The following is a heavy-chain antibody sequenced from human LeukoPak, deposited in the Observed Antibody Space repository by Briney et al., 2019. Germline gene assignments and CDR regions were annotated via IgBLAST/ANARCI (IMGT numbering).Heavy chain of an antibody. V-gene: IGHV3-20*04. CDR1: GFTFSNYW. Sequence: GGSLRLSCAASGFTFSNYWMHWVRQAPGKGLEWVSGINWNGGSTGYADSVKGRFTISRDNAKNSLYLQMNSLRAEDTALYYCARALRITMVRVQTGGFDYWGQGTLVTVSS. CDR2: INWNGGST. D-gene: IGHD3-10*01. CDR3: ARALRITMVRVQTGGFDY. J-gene: IGHJ4*02.